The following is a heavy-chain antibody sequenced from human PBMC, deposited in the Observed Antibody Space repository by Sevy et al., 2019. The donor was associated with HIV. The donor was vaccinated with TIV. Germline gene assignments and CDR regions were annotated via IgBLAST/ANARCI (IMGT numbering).Heavy chain of an antibody. V-gene: IGHV3-21*01. CDR2: ISSSSYI. D-gene: IGHD3-3*01. Sequence: GGSLRLSCAASGFTFSSYSMNWVRQAPGKGLEWVSSISSSSYIYYADSVKGRFTISRDNAKNSLYLQMNSLRAEDTAVYYCARTIFGVVRGYYYYGMDVWGQGTTVTVSS. J-gene: IGHJ6*02. CDR3: ARTIFGVVRGYYYYGMDV. CDR1: GFTFSSYS.